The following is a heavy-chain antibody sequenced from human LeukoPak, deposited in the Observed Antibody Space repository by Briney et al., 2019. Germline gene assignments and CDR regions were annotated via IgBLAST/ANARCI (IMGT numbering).Heavy chain of an antibody. CDR1: GFTFSTYS. V-gene: IGHV3-30*02. J-gene: IGHJ4*02. CDR3: AKDIPSL. CDR2: IRYDGSNK. Sequence: PGGSLRLSCAASGFTFSTYSMYWVRQAPGKGLEWVAFIRYDGSNKYYADSVKGRFTISRDNSKNTLYLQMNSLRAEDTAVYYCAKDIPSLWGQGTLVTVSS.